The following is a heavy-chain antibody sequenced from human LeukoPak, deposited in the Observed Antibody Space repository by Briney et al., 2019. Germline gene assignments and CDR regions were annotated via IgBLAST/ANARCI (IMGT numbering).Heavy chain of an antibody. Sequence: GGSLRLSCAASRFTFSSYAMTWVRQAPGKGLEWVSAISGSADSTYYADSVKGRFTISRDNSKNTLYLQMNSLRAEDTAVYYCAKDQRRGYCSSTSCYIDYWGQGTLVTVSS. V-gene: IGHV3-23*01. CDR1: RFTFSSYA. CDR3: AKDQRRGYCSSTSCYIDY. CDR2: ISGSADST. D-gene: IGHD2-2*02. J-gene: IGHJ4*02.